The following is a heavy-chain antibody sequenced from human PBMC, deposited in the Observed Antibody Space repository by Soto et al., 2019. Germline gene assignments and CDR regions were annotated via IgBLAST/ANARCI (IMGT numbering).Heavy chain of an antibody. CDR1: GFTFDSYA. D-gene: IGHD4-17*01. CDR3: ARDKRSYGDLYYYGFDV. CDR2: VSYGGNDK. J-gene: IGHJ6*02. Sequence: GGSLRLSCSGSGFTFDSYAVHWVRQAPGKGLEWVAFVSYGGNDKDYADSVRGRFTISRDNSKNTVYLEMNDLRVGDTASYYSARDKRSYGDLYYYGFDVWGHGTSVTVS. V-gene: IGHV3-30-3*01.